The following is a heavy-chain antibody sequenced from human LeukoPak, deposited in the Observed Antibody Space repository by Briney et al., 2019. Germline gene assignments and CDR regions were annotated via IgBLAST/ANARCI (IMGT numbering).Heavy chain of an antibody. CDR1: GYTFTSYD. CDR2: MNPNSGNT. J-gene: IGHJ5*02. CDR3: ARTIAARRVGSWFDP. Sequence: VASVKVSCKASGYTFTSYDINWVRQAAGQGLEWMGWMNPNSGNTGYAQKFQGRVTMTRNTSVSTAYMELSSLRSEDTAMYYCARTIAARRVGSWFDPWGQGTLVTVSS. V-gene: IGHV1-8*02. D-gene: IGHD6-6*01.